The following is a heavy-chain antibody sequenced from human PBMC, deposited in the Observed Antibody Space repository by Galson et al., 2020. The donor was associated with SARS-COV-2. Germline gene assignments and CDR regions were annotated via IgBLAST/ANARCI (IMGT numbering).Heavy chain of an antibody. CDR3: ARGDGYNTVFDY. CDR1: GFNFNSYP. J-gene: IGHJ4*02. Sequence: TGGSLRLPCSASGFNFNSYPMHCLRQAPGKALEWLADISYDGSNQYYADSVKGRFTISSDNSKNTLYLQMNSLRAEDTAVYYCARGDGYNTVFDYWGQGTLVTVSS. D-gene: IGHD5-12*01. CDR2: ISYDGSNQ. V-gene: IGHV3-30-3*01.